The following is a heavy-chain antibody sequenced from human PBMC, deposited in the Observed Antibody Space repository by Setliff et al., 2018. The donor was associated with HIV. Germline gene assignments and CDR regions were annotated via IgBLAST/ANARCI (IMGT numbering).Heavy chain of an antibody. V-gene: IGHV1-3*01. J-gene: IGHJ4*02. CDR1: GYTFINYA. CDR2: IDPGSGNT. D-gene: IGHD4-17*01. Sequence: EASVKVSCKAFGYTFINYAIHWVRQAPGQGLEWMGWIDPGSGNTKYSQKFQGRVTITSDTSAGTAYMELTRLRSEDTAIYYCAPVTTTGLDYRGQGTLVTVSS. CDR3: APVTTTGLDY.